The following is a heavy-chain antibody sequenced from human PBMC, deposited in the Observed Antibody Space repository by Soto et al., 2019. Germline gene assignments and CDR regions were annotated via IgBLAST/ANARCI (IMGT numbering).Heavy chain of an antibody. Sequence: GGSLRLSCAASGFMFSAYTMNWVRQAPGKGLEWLSSISDDSSYIDYADSLRGRFTVSRDNARNSLYLQIDSLGVEDTAVYYCATPYYFNHWGPGTLVTGSS. V-gene: IGHV3-21*06. J-gene: IGHJ1*01. D-gene: IGHD3-16*01. CDR2: ISDDSSYI. CDR3: ATPYYFNH. CDR1: GFMFSAYT.